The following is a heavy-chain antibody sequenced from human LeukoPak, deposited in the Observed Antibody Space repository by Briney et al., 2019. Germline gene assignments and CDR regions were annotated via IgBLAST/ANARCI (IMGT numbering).Heavy chain of an antibody. CDR1: GTSFSGYY. Sequence: PSETLSLTCVVDGTSFSGYYWSWIRQPPGRGLEWIGEISHSGSTTYNPSLKSRVTISVDTSKKQFSLKLTSVTAADTAVYYCAIPPTGYSSGWYVYWGQGTLVTVSS. CDR2: ISHSGST. J-gene: IGHJ4*02. V-gene: IGHV4-34*01. D-gene: IGHD6-19*01. CDR3: AIPPTGYSSGWYVY.